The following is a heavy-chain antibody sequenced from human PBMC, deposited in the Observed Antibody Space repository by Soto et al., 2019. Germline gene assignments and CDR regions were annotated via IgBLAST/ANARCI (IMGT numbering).Heavy chain of an antibody. Sequence: EVQLLESGGGLVQPGGSLRLSCAASGFTFSSYAMTWVRQAPGKGLEWVSAISDNGGGTYYADSVKGRFTISRDNSKNTLFVQMNSLXXXXXXXXXXXXXXXSXXXXXDVXGXGTTLTVSS. V-gene: IGHV3-23*01. CDR3: XXXXXSXXXXXDV. CDR1: GFTFSSYA. J-gene: IGHJ6*01. CDR2: ISDNGGGT.